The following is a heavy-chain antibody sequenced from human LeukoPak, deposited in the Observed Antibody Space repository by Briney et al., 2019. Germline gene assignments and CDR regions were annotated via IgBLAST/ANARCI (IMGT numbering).Heavy chain of an antibody. CDR3: ACPRGWHGYGAYDI. CDR2: MNQAGNEK. CDR1: GFAFSSYW. J-gene: IGHJ3*02. Sequence: GGSLRLSSAASGFAFSSYWMSWIRQAPGKGLEWVANMNQAGNEKYYVDSVEGRFTISRDNAKSSLYLQMNSLRAEDTAVYYCACPRGWHGYGAYDIWGQGTMVTVSS. D-gene: IGHD6-19*01. V-gene: IGHV3-7*05.